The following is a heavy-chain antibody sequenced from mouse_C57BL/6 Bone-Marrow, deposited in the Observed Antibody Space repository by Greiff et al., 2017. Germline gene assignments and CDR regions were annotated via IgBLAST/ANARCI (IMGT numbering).Heavy chain of an antibody. CDR3: VRQGGCLRGAMDY. Sequence: EVMLVESGGGLVQPKGSLKLSCAASGFSFNTYAMNWVRQAPGKGLEWVARIRSKSNNYATYYAVSVQDRFTISRDDSESMLYLQMNNLKTEDTAMYYCVRQGGCLRGAMDYWGQGTSVTVSS. CDR1: GFSFNTYA. J-gene: IGHJ4*01. V-gene: IGHV10-1*01. D-gene: IGHD2-2*01. CDR2: IRSKSNNYAT.